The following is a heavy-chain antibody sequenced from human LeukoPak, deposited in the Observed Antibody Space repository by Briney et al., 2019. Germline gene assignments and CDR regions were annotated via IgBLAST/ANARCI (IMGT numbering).Heavy chain of an antibody. J-gene: IGHJ4*02. Sequence: PGGSLRLSCAASGFTFDDYAMHWVRQAPGKGLEWVSGISWNSGSIGYADSVKGRFTISRDNAKNTLYLQMNSLRAEDTAVYYCARGIVGATFYFDYWGQGTLVTVSS. CDR1: GFTFDDYA. CDR3: ARGIVGATFYFDY. CDR2: ISWNSGSI. D-gene: IGHD1-26*01. V-gene: IGHV3-9*01.